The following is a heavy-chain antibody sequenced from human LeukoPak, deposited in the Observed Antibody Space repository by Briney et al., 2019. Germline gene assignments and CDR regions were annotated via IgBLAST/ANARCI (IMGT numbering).Heavy chain of an antibody. CDR1: GFTFSSYW. J-gene: IGHJ4*02. CDR3: ARELTGDLGTDY. V-gene: IGHV3-74*01. CDR2: INSDGSST. Sequence: PGGSLLLSCAASGFTFSSYWMHWVRQAPGKGLVWVSRINSDGSSTSYADSVKGRFTISRDNAKNTLYLQMNSLRAEDTAVYYCARELTGDLGTDYWGQGTLVTVSS. D-gene: IGHD7-27*01.